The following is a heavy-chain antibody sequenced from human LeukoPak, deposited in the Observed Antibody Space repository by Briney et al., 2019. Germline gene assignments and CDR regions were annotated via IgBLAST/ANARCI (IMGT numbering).Heavy chain of an antibody. Sequence: PGGSQRLSCAASGFIFTNYAMTWVRQAPGKGLEWVSSISGSGGSTYYLDSVKGRFTISRDNSKNTLYLQMNTLRAEDTAIYYCAKHDMATIFRGQYYFDNWGQGSLVTVSS. CDR1: GFIFTNYA. CDR2: ISGSGGST. V-gene: IGHV3-23*01. J-gene: IGHJ4*02. CDR3: AKHDMATIFRGQYYFDN. D-gene: IGHD5-24*01.